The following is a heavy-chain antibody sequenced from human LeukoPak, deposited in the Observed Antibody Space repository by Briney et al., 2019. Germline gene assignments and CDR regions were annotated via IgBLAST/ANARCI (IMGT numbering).Heavy chain of an antibody. CDR1: GFTFSSYS. CDR2: ISGSGDTT. J-gene: IGHJ4*02. D-gene: IGHD4-17*01. V-gene: IGHV3-23*01. CDR3: AKELTTERTPGVDS. Sequence: GGSLRLSCTASGFTFSSYSMSWVRQGPGTGLEWVSAISGSGDTTFYADSVKGRFTISRDNSKKTLYLQVISLRAEDTAVYFCAKELTTERTPGVDSWGQGTLVTVSS.